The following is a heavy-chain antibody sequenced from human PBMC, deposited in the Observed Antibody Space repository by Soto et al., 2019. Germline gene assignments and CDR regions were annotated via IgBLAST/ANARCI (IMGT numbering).Heavy chain of an antibody. CDR2: ISGSGSSV. J-gene: IGHJ6*01. CDR1: GFTFSNYA. D-gene: IGHD2-21*02. Sequence: EVHLVESGGGLVKPGGSLRLSCAASGFTFSNYAMNWVRQAPGKGLEWVSSISGSGSSVYYADSVKGRFTISRDNAKNSLFLQVNSLRAEETAVYYCATATYCGGYCAYQYFGMDVWGQGTTVTVSS. CDR3: ATATYCGGYCAYQYFGMDV. V-gene: IGHV3-21*01.